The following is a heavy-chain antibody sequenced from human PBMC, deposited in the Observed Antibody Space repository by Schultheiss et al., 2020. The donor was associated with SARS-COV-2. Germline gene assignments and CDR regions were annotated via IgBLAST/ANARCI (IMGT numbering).Heavy chain of an antibody. V-gene: IGHV4-34*01. D-gene: IGHD4-11*01. CDR2: VSHSGGT. J-gene: IGHJ6*03. Sequence: SETLSLTCAVYGGSFSGYYWSWIRQPPGKGLEWIGQVSHSGGTHYSPSLKRRVTISVDTSKSQYSLRLTSVTAADTAVYYCARGGSSNQPLQYYYYMDVWGKGTPVTVSS. CDR1: GGSFSGYY. CDR3: ARGGSSNQPLQYYYYMDV.